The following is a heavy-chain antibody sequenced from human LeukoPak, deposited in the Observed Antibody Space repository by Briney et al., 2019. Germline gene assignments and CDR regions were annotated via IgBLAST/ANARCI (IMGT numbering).Heavy chain of an antibody. V-gene: IGHV4-59*01. D-gene: IGHD3-10*01. Sequence: SETLSLTCTVSGGSISSYYWSWIRQPPGKGLEWIGYIYYSGRTSYNPSLTSRVTISVDTSKNQFSLKLRSVTAADTAVYYCARVSVSMVRGVIIRYDWFDPWGQGTLVTVSS. CDR2: IYYSGRT. CDR3: ARVSVSMVRGVIIRYDWFDP. CDR1: GGSISSYY. J-gene: IGHJ5*02.